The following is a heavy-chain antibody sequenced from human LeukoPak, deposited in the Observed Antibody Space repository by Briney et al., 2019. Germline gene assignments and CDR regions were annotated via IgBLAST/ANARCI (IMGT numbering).Heavy chain of an antibody. D-gene: IGHD1-1*01. CDR1: GYSFTSNW. Sequence: GESLRISCKGSGYSFTSNWISWVRQMPGKGREWRGRIDPSDSYTNYSPSFQGHVTISADKSISTAYLQWSSLKASDTAMYYCARQPEGTWFDPWGQGTLVTVSS. V-gene: IGHV5-10-1*01. J-gene: IGHJ5*02. CDR2: IDPSDSYT. CDR3: ARQPEGTWFDP.